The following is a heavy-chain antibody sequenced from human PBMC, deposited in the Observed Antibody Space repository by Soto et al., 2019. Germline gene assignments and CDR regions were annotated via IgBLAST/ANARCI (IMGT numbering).Heavy chain of an antibody. CDR2: INPNSGGT. J-gene: IGHJ3*02. CDR3: ARLRSYHPPHGAFDI. D-gene: IGHD1-26*01. Sequence: ASVKVSCKASGYTFTGYYMHWVRQAPGQGLEWMGWINPNSGGTNYAQKFQGWVTMTRDTSISTAYMELSRLRSDDTAVYYCARLRSYHPPHGAFDIWGQGTMVTVS. V-gene: IGHV1-2*04. CDR1: GYTFTGYY.